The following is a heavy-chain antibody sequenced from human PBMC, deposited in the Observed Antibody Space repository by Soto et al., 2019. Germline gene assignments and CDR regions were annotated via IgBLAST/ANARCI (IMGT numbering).Heavy chain of an antibody. Sequence: QVQLVQSGDEVRKPGSSVKVSCKASGYIFVNYGIAWVRQAPGQVLEWMGWISPYSGNTHYASKVQGRVTMTTDTSTRTAYMDLGSLPSDDTAVDDCAMVGNYVTPTPQDVWGQGTTVTVSS. V-gene: IGHV1-18*01. CDR2: ISPYSGNT. D-gene: IGHD3-16*01. CDR3: AMVGNYVTPTPQDV. CDR1: GYIFVNYG. J-gene: IGHJ6*02.